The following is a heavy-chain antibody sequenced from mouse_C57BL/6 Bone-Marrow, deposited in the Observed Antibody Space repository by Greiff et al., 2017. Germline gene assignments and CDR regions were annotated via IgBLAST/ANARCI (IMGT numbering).Heavy chain of an antibody. CDR2: ISSGGSYT. Sequence: EVKLMESGGDLVKPGGSLKLSCAASGFTFSSYGMSWVRQTPDKRLEWVATISSGGSYTYYPDSVKGRFTISRDNAKNTLYLQMSSLKSEDTAMYYWARLRLVAYWGQGTLVTVSA. V-gene: IGHV5-6*01. CDR1: GFTFSSYG. D-gene: IGHD1-1*01. CDR3: ARLRLVAY. J-gene: IGHJ3*01.